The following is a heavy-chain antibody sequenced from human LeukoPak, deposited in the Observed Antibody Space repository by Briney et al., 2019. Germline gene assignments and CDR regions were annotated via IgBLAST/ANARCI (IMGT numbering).Heavy chain of an antibody. CDR3: ARPRLRWLLAYYGMDV. J-gene: IGHJ6*02. V-gene: IGHV3-33*01. CDR1: GFTFSNYG. D-gene: IGHD4-17*01. CDR2: IWYDGSNK. Sequence: GGSLRLSCAASGFTFSNYGGHWVRQAPGKGLEWVAGIWYDGSNKYYADSVKGRFTISRDNSTNTLYLQMNSLRAEDTAVYYCARPRLRWLLAYYGMDVWGQGTTVTVSS.